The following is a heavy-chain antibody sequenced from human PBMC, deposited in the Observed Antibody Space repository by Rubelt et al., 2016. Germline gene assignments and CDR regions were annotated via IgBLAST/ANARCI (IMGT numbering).Heavy chain of an antibody. CDR3: ARDQTTMVPYFDY. CDR2: NYNGGST. J-gene: IGHJ4*02. V-gene: IGHV3-NL1*01. CDR1: GFTFSSYA. Sequence: QVQLVESGGGVVQPGRSLRLSCAASGFTFSSYAMHWVRQAPGKGLEWVSVNYNGGSTYYADSVKGRFTISRDNSKNTLYLQMNSLRAEDTAVYYCARDQTTMVPYFDYWGQGTLVTVSS. D-gene: IGHD3-10*01.